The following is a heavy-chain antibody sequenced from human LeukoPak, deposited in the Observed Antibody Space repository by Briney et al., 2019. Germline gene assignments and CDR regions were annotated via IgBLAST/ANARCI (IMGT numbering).Heavy chain of an antibody. V-gene: IGHV4-38-2*02. CDR3: ARTYYDFWSGYYFLPYFDY. D-gene: IGHD3-3*01. Sequence: SETLSLTCTVSGASISGYYWGWIRQPPGKGLEWIGSIYHSGSTYYNPSLKSRVTISVDTSKNQFSLKLSSVTAADTAVYYCARTYYDFWSGYYFLPYFDYWGQGTLVTVSS. J-gene: IGHJ4*02. CDR2: IYHSGST. CDR1: GASISGYY.